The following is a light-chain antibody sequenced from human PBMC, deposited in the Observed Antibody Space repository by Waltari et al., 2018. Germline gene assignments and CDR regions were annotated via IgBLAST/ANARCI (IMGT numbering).Light chain of an antibody. Sequence: QTVVTQEPSFSVSPGGTVTLHCGLSSGSVYTSYHPTWYQQTPGQAPRTLIYSPNTRSSGVPDRFSGSILGNKAALTITGAQADDESDYYCVLYMGSGIWVFGGGTKLTVL. J-gene: IGLJ3*02. V-gene: IGLV8-61*01. CDR1: SGSVYTSYH. CDR3: VLYMGSGIWV. CDR2: SPN.